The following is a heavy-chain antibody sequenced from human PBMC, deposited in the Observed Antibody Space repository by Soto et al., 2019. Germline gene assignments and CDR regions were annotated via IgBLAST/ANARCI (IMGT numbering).Heavy chain of an antibody. V-gene: IGHV1-2*02. CDR3: ARSAYGDYDALGDYYYYYGMDV. J-gene: IGHJ6*02. D-gene: IGHD4-17*01. CDR1: GYTFTGYY. Sequence: ASVKVSCKASGYTFTGYYMHWVRQAPGQGLEWMGWINPNSGGTNYAQKFQGRVTMTRDTSISTAYMELSRLRSDDTAVYYCARSAYGDYDALGDYYYYYGMDVWGQGTTVTVSS. CDR2: INPNSGGT.